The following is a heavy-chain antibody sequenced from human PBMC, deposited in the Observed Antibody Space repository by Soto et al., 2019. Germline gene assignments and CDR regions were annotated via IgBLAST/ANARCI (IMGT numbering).Heavy chain of an antibody. J-gene: IGHJ3*02. D-gene: IGHD3-16*02. V-gene: IGHV1-2*04. CDR1: VYTFTGYY. Sequence: SSVKVSSKASVYTFTGYYMQWVRQAPGQGLEWMGWINPNSGGTNYAQKFQGWVTMTRDTSISTAYMELSRLRSDDTAVYYRARGAYIWGNYRHHDAFYIWGQGTMVTVSS. CDR2: INPNSGGT. CDR3: ARGAYIWGNYRHHDAFYI.